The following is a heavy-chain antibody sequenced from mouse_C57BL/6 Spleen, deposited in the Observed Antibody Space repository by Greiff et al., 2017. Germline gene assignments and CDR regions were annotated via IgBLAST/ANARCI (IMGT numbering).Heavy chain of an antibody. J-gene: IGHJ1*03. D-gene: IGHD1-1*01. V-gene: IGHV1-80*01. CDR3: ARTGSSSRWYFDV. CDR2: IYPGDGDT. Sequence: VMLVESGAELVKPGASVKISCKASGYAFSSYWMNWVKQRPGKGLEWIGQIYPGDGDTNYNGKFKGKATLTADNSSSTAYMQLSSLTSEDSAVYFCARTGSSSRWYFDVWGTGTTVTVSS. CDR1: GYAFSSYW.